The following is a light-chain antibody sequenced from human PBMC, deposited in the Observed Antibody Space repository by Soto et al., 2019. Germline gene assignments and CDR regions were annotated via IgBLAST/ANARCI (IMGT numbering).Light chain of an antibody. Sequence: QSALTQPASVSGSPGQSITISCTGTSSDVGSYNLVSWYQQHPGKAPKLMIYEVSKRPSGVSNRFSGSKSGNTASLTISGLQADYESDYYCCSYAGSSTFYVFGTGTKVPVL. J-gene: IGLJ1*01. CDR2: EVS. CDR3: CSYAGSSTFYV. V-gene: IGLV2-23*02. CDR1: SSDVGSYNL.